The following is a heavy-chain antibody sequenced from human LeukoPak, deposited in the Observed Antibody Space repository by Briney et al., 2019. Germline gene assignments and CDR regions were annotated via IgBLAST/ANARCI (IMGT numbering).Heavy chain of an antibody. CDR3: ARGGCGGDCYSHAEYFQY. CDR2: INNSGST. V-gene: IGHV4-34*01. J-gene: IGHJ1*01. CDR1: GGSFSGYY. D-gene: IGHD2-21*02. Sequence: PSETLSLTCAVYGGSFSGYYWSWIRQPPGKGLEWIGEINNSGSTNYNPSLKSRLTISVDTSKNQFSLKLSSVTAADTAVYYCARGGCGGDCYSHAEYFQYWGQDTLVSVSS.